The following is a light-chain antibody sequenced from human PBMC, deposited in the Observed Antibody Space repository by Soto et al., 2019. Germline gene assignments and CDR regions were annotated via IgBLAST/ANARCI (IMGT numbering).Light chain of an antibody. CDR1: KLGDKY. J-gene: IGLJ2*01. CDR2: QIS. CDR3: QAWDSGTDVV. Sequence: SYELTQPPSVSVSPGQTASITCSGDKLGDKYACWYQQKPGQSPVLVIYQISKRPSGIPERFSGSNSGNTATLTISGTQAMDEADYYCQAWDSGTDVVFGGGTQLTVL. V-gene: IGLV3-1*01.